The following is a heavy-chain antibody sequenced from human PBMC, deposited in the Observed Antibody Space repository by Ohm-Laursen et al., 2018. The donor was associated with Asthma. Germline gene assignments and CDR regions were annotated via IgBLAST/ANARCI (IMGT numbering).Heavy chain of an antibody. Sequence: SLRLSCTASGFTFSSYWMHWVRQAPGMGPVWVSRLNTDGSGTWYADSVKGRFTISRDNAKNTLYLQMNSLRAEDTAVYYCARARSGSSYDYWGQGTLVTVSS. V-gene: IGHV3-74*01. D-gene: IGHD1-26*01. CDR2: LNTDGSGT. J-gene: IGHJ4*02. CDR3: ARARSGSSYDY. CDR1: GFTFSSYW.